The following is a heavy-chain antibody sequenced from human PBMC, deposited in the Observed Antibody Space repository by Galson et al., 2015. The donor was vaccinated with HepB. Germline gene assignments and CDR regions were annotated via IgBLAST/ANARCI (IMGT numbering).Heavy chain of an antibody. CDR2: IWYDGSNK. CDR3: AGDYYYDSSGPPNWYFDL. J-gene: IGHJ2*01. Sequence: SLRLSCAASGFTFSSYGMHWVRQAPGKGLEWVAVIWYDGSNKYYADSVKGRFTISRDNSKNTLYLQMNSLRAEDTAVYYCAGDYYYDSSGPPNWYFDLWGRGTLVTVSS. CDR1: GFTFSSYG. V-gene: IGHV3-33*01. D-gene: IGHD3-22*01.